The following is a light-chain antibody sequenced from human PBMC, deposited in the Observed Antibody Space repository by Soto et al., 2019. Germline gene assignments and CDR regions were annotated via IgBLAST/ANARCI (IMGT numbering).Light chain of an antibody. Sequence: EIVLTQSPDTLSLSPGERATLSCRASQSVSNYLAWYQQKPGQAPRLLIYGASSRATGIPNTFSGSGSGTDFTLTISRLEPEDFAVYYCQQYGSSPRTFGQETKVEIK. J-gene: IGKJ1*01. V-gene: IGKV3-20*01. CDR2: GAS. CDR3: QQYGSSPRT. CDR1: QSVSNY.